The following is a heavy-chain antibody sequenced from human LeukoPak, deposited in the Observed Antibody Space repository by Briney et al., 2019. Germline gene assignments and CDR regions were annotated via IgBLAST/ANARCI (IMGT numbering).Heavy chain of an antibody. D-gene: IGHD6-25*01. J-gene: IGHJ5*02. CDR3: ARESVAANWFDP. V-gene: IGHV1-2*02. Sequence: GASVKVSCKAPGYTFTGYYMHWVRQAPGQGLEWMGWINPNSGGTNYAQKFQGRVTMTRDTSISTAYMELSRLRSDDTAVYYCARESVAANWFDPWGQGTLVTVSS. CDR2: INPNSGGT. CDR1: GYTFTGYY.